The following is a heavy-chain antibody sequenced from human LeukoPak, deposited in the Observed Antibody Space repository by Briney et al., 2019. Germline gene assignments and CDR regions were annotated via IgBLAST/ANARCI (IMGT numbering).Heavy chain of an antibody. Sequence: ASVKVSCTASGYTFTSYYMHWVRQAPGQGLEWMGIINPSGGSTSYAQKFQGRVTMTRDTSTSTVYMELSSLRSEDTAVYYCARDAGSYYYESSGYYPSSNYFDYWGQGTLVTVSS. CDR1: GYTFTSYY. D-gene: IGHD3-22*01. V-gene: IGHV1-46*01. J-gene: IGHJ4*02. CDR3: ARDAGSYYYESSGYYPSSNYFDY. CDR2: INPSGGST.